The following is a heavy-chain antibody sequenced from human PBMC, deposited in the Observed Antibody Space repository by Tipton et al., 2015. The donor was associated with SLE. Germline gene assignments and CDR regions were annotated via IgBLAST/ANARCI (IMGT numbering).Heavy chain of an antibody. J-gene: IGHJ5*02. CDR2: IYYSGST. CDR3: ARHEVTMVRGVYNWFDP. D-gene: IGHD3-10*01. Sequence: TLSLTCTVSGGSISSHYWSWIRQPPGKGLEWIGYIYYSGSTYYNPSLKSRVTISVDTSKNQFSLKLSSVTAADTAVYYCARHEVTMVRGVYNWFDPWGQGTLVTVSS. CDR1: GGSISSHY. V-gene: IGHV4-59*04.